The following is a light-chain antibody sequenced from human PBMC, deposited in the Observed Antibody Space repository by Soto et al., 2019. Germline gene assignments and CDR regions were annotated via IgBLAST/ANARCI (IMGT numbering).Light chain of an antibody. J-gene: IGKJ4*01. CDR2: WAS. Sequence: DIVMTQSPDSLAVSLGERATMNCKSSQSVLYSSNNKNYLAWYQQKPGQPPKLLIYWASTRESGVPDRFSGSGSGTDFTLTISSXQAEDVAVYYCQQYYSTPLNFGGGTKVDIK. CDR3: QQYYSTPLN. V-gene: IGKV4-1*01. CDR1: QSVLYSSNNKNY.